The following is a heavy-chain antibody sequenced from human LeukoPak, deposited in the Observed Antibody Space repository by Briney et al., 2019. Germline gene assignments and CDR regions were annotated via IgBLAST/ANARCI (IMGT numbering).Heavy chain of an antibody. CDR3: ARTREYSSTWFFPPFDP. J-gene: IGHJ5*02. D-gene: IGHD6-13*01. CDR2: INRNSGRT. CDR1: GYTFTGYY. V-gene: IGHV1-2*02. Sequence: ASVKVSCKASGYTFTGYYMNWVRQAPGQGLEWMGWINRNSGRTNYAHNFQGRVTLTRDPSISTAYMELTGLTSNDTGVYYCARTREYSSTWFFPPFDPWGQGTLVTVSS.